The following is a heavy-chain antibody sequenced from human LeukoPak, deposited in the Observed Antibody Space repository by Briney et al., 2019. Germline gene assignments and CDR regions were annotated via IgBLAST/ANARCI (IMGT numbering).Heavy chain of an antibody. CDR3: ARADGAYYYDSSGYYYRDNWFDP. Sequence: SVKVSCKASGGTFSSYAISWVRQAPGQGLEWMGRIIPILGIANYAQKFQGRVTITADKSTSTAYMELSSLRPEDTAVYYCARADGAYYYDSSGYYYRDNWFDPWGQGTLVTVSS. CDR2: IIPILGIA. D-gene: IGHD3-22*01. V-gene: IGHV1-69*04. CDR1: GGTFSSYA. J-gene: IGHJ5*02.